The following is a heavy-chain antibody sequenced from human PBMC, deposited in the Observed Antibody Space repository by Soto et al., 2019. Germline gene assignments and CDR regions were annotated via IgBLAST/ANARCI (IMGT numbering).Heavy chain of an antibody. D-gene: IGHD5-18*01. CDR3: ARHGYSYGFNWLDL. J-gene: IGHJ5*02. Sequence: PSVTLPRPGTVAGGGSTSSRYYSNCIRKRPGNVLRRMGRIYYSGSTYYNPSLESRFTISVDTSKHLLSLTLSSVTAAGTAVYCCARHGYSYGFNWLDLWGQGTLVT. CDR2: IYYSGST. CDR1: GGGSTSSRYY. V-gene: IGHV4-39*01.